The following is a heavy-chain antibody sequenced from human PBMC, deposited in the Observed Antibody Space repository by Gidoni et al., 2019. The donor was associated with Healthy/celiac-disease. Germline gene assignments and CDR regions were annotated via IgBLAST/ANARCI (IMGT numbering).Heavy chain of an antibody. Sequence: EVQLVESGGGLVKPGGSLRLSCAASGFTFSSYSMNWVRQAPGKGLERVLSISSSSSYIYYADSVKGRFTISRDNAKNSLYLQMNSLRAEDTAVYYCARGDFFGVVMPFDYWGQGTLVTVSS. D-gene: IGHD3-3*01. V-gene: IGHV3-21*01. CDR3: ARGDFFGVVMPFDY. CDR2: ISSSSSYI. CDR1: GFTFSSYS. J-gene: IGHJ4*02.